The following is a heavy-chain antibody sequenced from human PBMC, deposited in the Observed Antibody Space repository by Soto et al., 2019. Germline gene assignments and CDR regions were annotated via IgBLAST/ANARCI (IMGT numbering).Heavy chain of an antibody. Sequence: GASVKFSCKASGYTFTDYYIHWVRQAPGQGLEWMGWINPNSGGTNYAQKFQGRVTMTRDTSISTAYMELSRLISDDTAAYYCARGDVRVVASFDPWGQGALVTVSS. CDR1: GYTFTDYY. CDR2: INPNSGGT. J-gene: IGHJ5*02. V-gene: IGHV1-2*02. D-gene: IGHD2-15*01. CDR3: ARGDVRVVASFDP.